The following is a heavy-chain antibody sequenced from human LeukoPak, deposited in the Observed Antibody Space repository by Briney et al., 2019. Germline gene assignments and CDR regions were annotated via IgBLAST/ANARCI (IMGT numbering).Heavy chain of an antibody. CDR1: GGSISSSSYY. V-gene: IGHV4-39*07. CDR3: ARGGVIDGYNSDDAFDI. Sequence: SETLSLTCTVSGGSISSSSYYWGWIRQPPGKGLEWIGSIYYSGSTYYNPSLKSRVTISVDTSKNQFSLKLSSVTAADTAVYYCARGGVIDGYNSDDAFDIWGQGTMVTVS. CDR2: IYYSGST. D-gene: IGHD5-24*01. J-gene: IGHJ3*02.